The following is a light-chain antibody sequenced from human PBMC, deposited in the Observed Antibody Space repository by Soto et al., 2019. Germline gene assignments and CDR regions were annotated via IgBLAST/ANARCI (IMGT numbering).Light chain of an antibody. J-gene: IGLJ3*02. CDR1: GSDVGGYNF. V-gene: IGLV2-14*01. Sequence: QSALTQPASVSGSPGQSITISCTGTGSDVGGYNFVSWYQQYPGKAPKFMIYEVNKRPSGVSNRFSGSKSGHTASLTISGLQAEDEADYYCSSFTTTITRVFGGGTKLTVL. CDR3: SSFTTTITRV. CDR2: EVN.